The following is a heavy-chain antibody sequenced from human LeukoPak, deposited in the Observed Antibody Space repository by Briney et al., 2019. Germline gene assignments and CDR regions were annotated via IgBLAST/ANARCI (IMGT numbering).Heavy chain of an antibody. J-gene: IGHJ4*02. V-gene: IGHV4-39*07. CDR3: ARFVMVQLWAFDY. D-gene: IGHD5-18*01. CDR2: IYYSGST. CDR1: GGSISSSSYY. Sequence: SETLSLTCTVSGGSISSSSYYWGWIRQPPGKGLEWIGSIYYSGSTYYNPSLKSRVTISVDRSKNQFSLKLSSVTAADTAVYYCARFVMVQLWAFDYWGQGTLVTVSS.